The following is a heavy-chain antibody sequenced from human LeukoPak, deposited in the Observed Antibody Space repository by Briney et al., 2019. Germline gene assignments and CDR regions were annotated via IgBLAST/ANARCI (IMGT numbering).Heavy chain of an antibody. Sequence: GGSRRLSCSASGFTFSTYAMHWCRQAPGKRLEYVSAISQNGGSTYYADSVKGRFTISRDNSKHTLYRQMSSLRAEDTAVYYGRGGDYWGQGTLVTVSS. D-gene: IGHD3-10*01. CDR1: GFTFSTYA. J-gene: IGHJ4*02. CDR3: RGGDY. V-gene: IGHV3-64D*09. CDR2: ISQNGGST.